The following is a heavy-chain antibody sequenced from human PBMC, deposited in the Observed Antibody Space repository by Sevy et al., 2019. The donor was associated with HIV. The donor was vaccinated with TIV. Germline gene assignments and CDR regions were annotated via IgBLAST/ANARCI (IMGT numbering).Heavy chain of an antibody. CDR2: ISSSSETI. Sequence: GGLRLSCASSGFIFSSYEMNWVRQAPGKGLEWISFISSSSETIYYADSVKGRFTISRDNAKNSLFLQMHSLRAEDTAIYYCARGHMDTVPIVYYYYMDVWGSGTTVTVSS. CDR3: ARGHMDTVPIVYYYYMDV. CDR1: GFIFSSYE. V-gene: IGHV3-48*03. D-gene: IGHD5-12*01. J-gene: IGHJ6*03.